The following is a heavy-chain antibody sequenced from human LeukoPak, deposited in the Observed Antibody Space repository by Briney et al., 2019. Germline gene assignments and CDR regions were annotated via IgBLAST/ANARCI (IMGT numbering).Heavy chain of an antibody. CDR3: ARDPLGERWYDP. CDR1: GGSISSGGYY. V-gene: IGHV4-31*03. Sequence: SETLSLASTVSGGSISSGGYYWSWIRQHPGKGLEWIGYIYYSGSTYYNPSLKSRVTISVDTSKNQFSLKVNSVTAADTAVYYCARDPLGERWYDPWGQGTLVTVSS. D-gene: IGHD3-16*01. CDR2: IYYSGST. J-gene: IGHJ5*02.